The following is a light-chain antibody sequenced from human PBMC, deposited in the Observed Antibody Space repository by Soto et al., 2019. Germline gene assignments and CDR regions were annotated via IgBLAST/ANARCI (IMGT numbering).Light chain of an antibody. J-gene: IGLJ3*02. CDR2: EVS. CDR1: SSDVGYYNY. Sequence: QSALTQPVAVSGSPGQSITISCTGTSSDVGYYNYVSWFQQHPGKAPKLLIYEVSNRPSGVSNRFSGSKSGNTASLTISGLQAEDEADYYCSSYTTSSTRVFGGGTKLTVL. V-gene: IGLV2-14*01. CDR3: SSYTTSSTRV.